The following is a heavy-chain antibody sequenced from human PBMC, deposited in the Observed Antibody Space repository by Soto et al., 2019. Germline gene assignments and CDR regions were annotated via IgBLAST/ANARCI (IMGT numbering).Heavy chain of an antibody. CDR2: IIPIFGTA. D-gene: IGHD3-10*01. CDR1: GGTFSSYA. CDR3: YGSGGYYRNWFDP. Sequence: QVQLVQSGAEVKKPGSSVKVSCKASGGTFSSYAISWVRQAPGQGLEWMGGIIPIFGTANYAQKFQGRVTITADESTSTAYMVLSSLRSEYTVVYYCYGSGGYYRNWFDPWGQGTLVTVSS. J-gene: IGHJ5*02. V-gene: IGHV1-69*01.